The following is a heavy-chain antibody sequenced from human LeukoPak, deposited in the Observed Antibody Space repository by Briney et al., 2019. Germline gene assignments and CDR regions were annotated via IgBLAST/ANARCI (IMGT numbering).Heavy chain of an antibody. J-gene: IGHJ3*02. CDR3: ARGRAYELQNAFDI. D-gene: IGHD1-7*01. Sequence: KPSGTLSLTCTVSGGSVNNYYWSWIRRPAGKGLEWVGRVLTSGKTELNTSLRSGLTMSIETPKRQTTLTLRSVTAADTDVYFCARGRAYELQNAFDIWGQGTTVTVSS. V-gene: IGHV4-4*07. CDR2: VLTSGKT. CDR1: GGSVNNYY.